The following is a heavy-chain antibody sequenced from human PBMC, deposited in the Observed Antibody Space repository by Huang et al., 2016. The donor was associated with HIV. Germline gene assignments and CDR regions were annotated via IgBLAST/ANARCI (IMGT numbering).Heavy chain of an antibody. Sequence: QVQLVQSGAEVRKPGASVKVSCEVSGYSFASYDINWVRQATGQGLEWMGWMNPNSGNTGYAQKFQGRVTMTRNTAISTAYMELSSLRSEDTAKYFCVRGWYIAALPYFDYWGQGTLVTVSS. CDR1: GYSFASYD. D-gene: IGHD6-6*01. CDR3: VRGWYIAALPYFDY. V-gene: IGHV1-8*01. CDR2: MNPNSGNT. J-gene: IGHJ4*02.